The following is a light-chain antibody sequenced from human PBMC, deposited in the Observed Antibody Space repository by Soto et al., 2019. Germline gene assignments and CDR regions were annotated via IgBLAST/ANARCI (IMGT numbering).Light chain of an antibody. CDR1: QSVSSTY. CDR2: GAS. J-gene: IGKJ1*01. Sequence: EIVLTQSPGTLSLSPGERATLSCRASQSVSSTYLAWYQQKPGQAPRLLIYGASTRATGLPDRFSGSGTGNDFTLTIGSMEPEDFAVYYCQHYGSSRWTFGQVTKVEIK. V-gene: IGKV3-20*01. CDR3: QHYGSSRWT.